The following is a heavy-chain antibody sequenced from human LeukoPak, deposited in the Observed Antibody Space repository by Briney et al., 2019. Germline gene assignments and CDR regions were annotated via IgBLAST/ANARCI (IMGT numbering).Heavy chain of an antibody. Sequence: GGSLRLSCAASGFTFSSYAMSWVRQAPGKGLEWVSAISGSGGSTYYADSVKGRFTISRDDSKNTLYLRMNSLRAEDTAVYYCAKVKAHYYDSSGYYSGFDYWGQGTLVTVSS. CDR3: AKVKAHYYDSSGYYSGFDY. J-gene: IGHJ4*02. CDR1: GFTFSSYA. CDR2: ISGSGGST. D-gene: IGHD3-22*01. V-gene: IGHV3-23*01.